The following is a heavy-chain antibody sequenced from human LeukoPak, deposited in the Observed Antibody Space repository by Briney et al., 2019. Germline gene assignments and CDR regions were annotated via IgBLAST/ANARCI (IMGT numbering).Heavy chain of an antibody. CDR3: ARDQTYYYGSGSYGFPT. V-gene: IGHV3-21*01. CDR2: ISSSSYI. D-gene: IGHD3-10*01. CDR1: GFTFSSYS. Sequence: GGSLRLSCAASGFTFSSYSMNWVRQAPGKGLEWVSSISSSSYIYYAHSVRGRLTISRDNAKNSLYLQMNSLRAEDTAVYYCARDQTYYYGSGSYGFPTWGQGTLVTVSS. J-gene: IGHJ5*02.